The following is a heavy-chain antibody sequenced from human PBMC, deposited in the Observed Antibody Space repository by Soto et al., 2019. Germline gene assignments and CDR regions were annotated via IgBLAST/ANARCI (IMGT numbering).Heavy chain of an antibody. CDR1: GGSISSSSYY. V-gene: IGHV4-39*01. Sequence: QLQLQESGPGLVKPSETLSLTCTVSGGSISSSSYYGGWIRQPLGKGLEWVGSIDSSGSTYYNTSLKSRVIIYVDAAKNQFSPQLTSVTAADTAVYYYATLPEGLPGEDYWGQGTLVTVSS. D-gene: IGHD1-26*01. CDR2: IDSSGST. J-gene: IGHJ4*02. CDR3: ATLPEGLPGEDY.